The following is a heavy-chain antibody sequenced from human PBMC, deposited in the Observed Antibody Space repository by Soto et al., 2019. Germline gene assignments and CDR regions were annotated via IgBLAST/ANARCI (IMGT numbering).Heavy chain of an antibody. Sequence: QVQLVESGGGVVQPGRSLRLSCAASGFTFSSYGMHWVRQAPGKGLEWVAVISYDGSNKYYADSVKGRFTISRDNSKNPLYLQMSSLRAEDTAVYYCAKGGLGYCTNGVCYTFDFWGQGTLVTVSS. J-gene: IGHJ4*02. CDR2: ISYDGSNK. CDR3: AKGGLGYCTNGVCYTFDF. D-gene: IGHD2-8*01. CDR1: GFTFSSYG. V-gene: IGHV3-30*18.